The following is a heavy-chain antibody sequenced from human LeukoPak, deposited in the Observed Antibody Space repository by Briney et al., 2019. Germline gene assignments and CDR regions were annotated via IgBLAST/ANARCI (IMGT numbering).Heavy chain of an antibody. J-gene: IGHJ6*03. V-gene: IGHV3-30*02. Sequence: GGSLRLSCAASGFTFSSYGMHWVRQAPGKGLEWVAFIRYDGSNKYYADSVKGRFTISRDNFYNTVSLQMNSPRDEDTGVYYCAKGLRTGVGPYMGYHYYMDVWGKGATVTVSS. CDR3: AKGLRTGVGPYMGYHYYMDV. CDR1: GFTFSSYG. CDR2: IRYDGSNK. D-gene: IGHD3-16*01.